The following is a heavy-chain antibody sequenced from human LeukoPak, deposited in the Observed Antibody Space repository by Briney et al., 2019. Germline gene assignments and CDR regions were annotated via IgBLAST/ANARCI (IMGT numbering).Heavy chain of an antibody. J-gene: IGHJ6*02. V-gene: IGHV3-21*01. Sequence: PGGSLRLSCAASGFTFSNYNFYWVRQAPGKGLEWVSSISSTSSYIYYADSMRGRFTISRDNAKNSLYLQMNSLGAEDTAVYYCARALWSGPVYYGMDVWGQGTTVTVSS. CDR1: GFTFSNYN. D-gene: IGHD3-10*01. CDR3: ARALWSGPVYYGMDV. CDR2: ISSTSSYI.